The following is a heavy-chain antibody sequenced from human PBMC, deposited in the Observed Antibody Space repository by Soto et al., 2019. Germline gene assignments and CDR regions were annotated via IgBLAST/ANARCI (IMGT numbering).Heavy chain of an antibody. V-gene: IGHV3-21*01. CDR3: ARDQPGYSYGYGLGY. CDR1: GFTFSSYS. J-gene: IGHJ4*02. Sequence: EVQLVESGGGLVKPGGSLRLSCAASGFTFSSYSMNWFRQAPGKGLEWVSSISSSSSYIYYADSVKGRFTISRDNAKNALDLQMNSLRAEDTAVYYCARDQPGYSYGYGLGYCGQGTLVTVSS. D-gene: IGHD5-18*01. CDR2: ISSSSSYI.